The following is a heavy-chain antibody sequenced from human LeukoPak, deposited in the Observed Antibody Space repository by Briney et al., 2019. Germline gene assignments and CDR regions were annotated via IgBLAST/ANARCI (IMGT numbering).Heavy chain of an antibody. CDR3: ARGGSDTAMAHDY. Sequence: AGGSLRLSCAASGFTFSNHWKHWVRQAPGKGLMWVSRINRGGSRTDYADSVKGRFTISRDDAKNTLYLQLNSLRAEDTAVYFCARGGSDTAMAHDYWGQGTLVTVSS. CDR1: GFTFSNHW. CDR2: INRGGSRT. V-gene: IGHV3-74*01. J-gene: IGHJ4*02. D-gene: IGHD5-18*01.